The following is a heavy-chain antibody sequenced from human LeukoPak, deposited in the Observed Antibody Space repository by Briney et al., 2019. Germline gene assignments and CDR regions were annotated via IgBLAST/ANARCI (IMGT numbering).Heavy chain of an antibody. CDR1: GGSISSYY. Sequence: PSETLSLTCTVSGGSISSYYWSWIRQPAGKGLEWIGRIYTSGSTNYNPSLKSRVTISVDTSKNQFSLKLSSVTAADTAVYYCARAPPITIFGVVTPYYFDYWGQGTLVTVSS. J-gene: IGHJ4*02. CDR3: ARAPPITIFGVVTPYYFDY. V-gene: IGHV4-4*07. D-gene: IGHD3-3*01. CDR2: IYTSGST.